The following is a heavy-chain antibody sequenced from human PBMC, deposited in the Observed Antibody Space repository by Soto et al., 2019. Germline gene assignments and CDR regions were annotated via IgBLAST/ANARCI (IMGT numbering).Heavy chain of an antibody. CDR1: GGTFSSYA. V-gene: IGHV1-69*01. CDR3: ARDPTTVTTKAFDI. D-gene: IGHD4-17*01. Sequence: QVQLVQSGAEVKKPGSSVKVSCKASGGTFSSYAISWVRQAPGQGLEWLGGIIPIFGTANYAQKLQGRVTITADESTSTGYMELSSLSSEDTAVYYCARDPTTVTTKAFDIWGHGTMVTVSS. CDR2: IIPIFGTA. J-gene: IGHJ3*02.